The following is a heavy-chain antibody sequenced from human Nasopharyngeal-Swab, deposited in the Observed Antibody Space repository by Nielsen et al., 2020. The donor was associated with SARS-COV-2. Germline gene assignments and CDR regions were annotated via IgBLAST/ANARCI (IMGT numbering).Heavy chain of an antibody. CDR1: GFTFSSYS. J-gene: IGHJ4*02. CDR3: AKDLKPRFLEWLFLDY. CDR2: ISGSGGST. V-gene: IGHV3-23*01. D-gene: IGHD3-3*01. Sequence: GGSLRLSCAASGFTFSSYSMNWVRQAPGKGLEWVSAISGSGGSTYYADSVQGRFTISRDNSKNTLYLQMNSLRAEDTAVYYCAKDLKPRFLEWLFLDYWGQGTLVTVSS.